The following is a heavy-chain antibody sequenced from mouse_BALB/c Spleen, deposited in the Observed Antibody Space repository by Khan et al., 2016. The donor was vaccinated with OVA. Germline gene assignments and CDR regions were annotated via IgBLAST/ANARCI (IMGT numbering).Heavy chain of an antibody. CDR2: ISSGDSYT. CDR3: AGLAYYEKSEGFAY. CDR1: GFTFSTYG. V-gene: IGHV5-6*01. Sequence: EVELVESGGDLVKPGGSLKLSCAASGFTFSTYGMSWVRQTPDKTLEWVATISSGDSYTYYPDNVKGRFTISRANAKNTLYLQRSRLKSGDAAMYYCAGLAYYEKSEGFAYWGQGTLVTVSA. J-gene: IGHJ3*01. D-gene: IGHD1-1*01.